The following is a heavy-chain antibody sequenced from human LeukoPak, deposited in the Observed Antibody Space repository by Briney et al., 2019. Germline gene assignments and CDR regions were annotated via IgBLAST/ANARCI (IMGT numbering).Heavy chain of an antibody. CDR1: GYPFTHYG. CDR2: ISGNKGNT. D-gene: IGHD4/OR15-4a*01. CDR3: ARVAYGANYLDS. Sequence: ASVQVSCKASGYPFTHYGVSWVRQVPGRGLEWMGWISGNKGNTRYAQKLQGRVTMTSDTSTSTSYMDLRSLTSDDTAVYYCARVAYGANYLDSWGQGTRVTVSS. J-gene: IGHJ4*02. V-gene: IGHV1-18*01.